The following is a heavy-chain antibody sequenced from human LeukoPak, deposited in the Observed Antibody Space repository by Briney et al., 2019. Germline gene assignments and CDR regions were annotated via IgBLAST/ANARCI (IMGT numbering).Heavy chain of an antibody. CDR3: ARVITMVRGGLGY. CDR2: INAGNGNT. CDR1: GYTFTSYA. Sequence: ASVTVSCKASGYTFTSYAMHWVRQAPGQRLEWMGWINAGNGNTKYSQKFQGRVTITRDTSASTAYMELSSLRSEDTAVYYCARVITMVRGGLGYWGQGTLVTVSS. D-gene: IGHD3-10*01. J-gene: IGHJ4*02. V-gene: IGHV1-3*01.